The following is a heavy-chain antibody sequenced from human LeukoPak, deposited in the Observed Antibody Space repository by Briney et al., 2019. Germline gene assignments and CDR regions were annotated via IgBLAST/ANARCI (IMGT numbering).Heavy chain of an antibody. D-gene: IGHD1-7*01. Sequence: ASVKVSCKASGGTFSSYAISWVRQAPGQGLEWMGGIIPIFGTANYAQKLQGRVTITADESTSTAYMELSSLRSEDTAVYYCARWRGVELRSKYFDYWGQGTLVTVSS. V-gene: IGHV1-69*13. J-gene: IGHJ4*02. CDR3: ARWRGVELRSKYFDY. CDR1: GGTFSSYA. CDR2: IIPIFGTA.